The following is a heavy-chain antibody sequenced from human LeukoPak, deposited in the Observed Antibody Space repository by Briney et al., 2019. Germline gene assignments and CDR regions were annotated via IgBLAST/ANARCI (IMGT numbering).Heavy chain of an antibody. J-gene: IGHJ6*02. D-gene: IGHD3-10*01. CDR3: ARDPVYYYGSGSGNGMDV. CDR2: ISSSCSTL. V-gene: IGHV3-11*01. Sequence: LSLTCTVSGGCISSSGYYLSWIRQAPGKGLEWVSNISSSCSTLYYSDSENGRFTISRDNAKNSLYLQMNNLRAEDTAVYYCARDPVYYYGSGSGNGMDVWGQGNTVTVSS. CDR1: GGCISSSGYY.